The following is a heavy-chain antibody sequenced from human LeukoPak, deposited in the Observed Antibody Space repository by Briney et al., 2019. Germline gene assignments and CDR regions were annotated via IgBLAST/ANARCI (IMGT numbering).Heavy chain of an antibody. D-gene: IGHD6-19*01. Sequence: ASVKVSCKASGYTFTGCYMHWVRQAPGQGLEWMGWINPNSGGTNYAQKFQGRVTMTRDTSISTAYMELSRLRSDDTAVYYCARAVAGTGWFDPWGQGTLVTVSS. CDR3: ARAVAGTGWFDP. CDR2: INPNSGGT. J-gene: IGHJ5*02. V-gene: IGHV1-2*02. CDR1: GYTFTGCY.